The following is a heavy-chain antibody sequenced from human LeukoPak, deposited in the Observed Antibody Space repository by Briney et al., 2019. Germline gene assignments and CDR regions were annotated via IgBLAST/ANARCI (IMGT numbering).Heavy chain of an antibody. CDR2: IYHSGST. J-gene: IGHJ4*02. V-gene: IGHV4-39*01. D-gene: IGHD3-3*01. Sequence: SETLSLTCTVSGGSISSSSYYWGWIRQPPGKGLEWIGSIYHSGSTYYNPSLKSRVTISVDTSKNQFSLKLSSVTAADTAVYYCARLHYDFWSGYPYTQFDYWGQGTLVTVSS. CDR1: GGSISSSSYY. CDR3: ARLHYDFWSGYPYTQFDY.